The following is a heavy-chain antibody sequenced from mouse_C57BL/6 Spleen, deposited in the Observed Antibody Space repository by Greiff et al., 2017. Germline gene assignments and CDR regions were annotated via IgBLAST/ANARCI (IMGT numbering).Heavy chain of an antibody. CDR3: ARDYGSSTGYFDV. D-gene: IGHD1-1*01. J-gene: IGHJ1*03. CDR2: IHPNSGST. V-gene: IGHV1-64*01. CDR1: GYTFTSYW. Sequence: QVQLQQPGAELVKPGASVKLSCKASGYTFTSYWMHWVKQRPGQGLEWIGMIHPNSGSTNYNEKFKSKATLTVDKSASTAYMQLSSLTSEDSAVYYCARDYGSSTGYFDVWGTGTTVTVSS.